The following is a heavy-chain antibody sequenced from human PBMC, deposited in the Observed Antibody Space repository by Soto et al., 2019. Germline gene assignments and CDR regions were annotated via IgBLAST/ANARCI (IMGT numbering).Heavy chain of an antibody. D-gene: IGHD2-15*01. CDR3: ARVRQRGSGYYYYYGMDV. V-gene: IGHV4-34*01. Sequence: SETLSLTCAVYGGSFSGYYWSWIRQPPGKGLEWIGEINHSGSTNYNPSLKSRVTISVDTSKNQFSLKLSSVTAADTAVYYCARVRQRGSGYYYYYGMDVWGQGTTVTVS. CDR1: GGSFSGYY. J-gene: IGHJ6*02. CDR2: INHSGST.